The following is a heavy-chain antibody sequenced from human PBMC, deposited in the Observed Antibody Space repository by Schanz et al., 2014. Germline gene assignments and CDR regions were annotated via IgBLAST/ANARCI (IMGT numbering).Heavy chain of an antibody. CDR3: AKDGGCSSTNCHDFVVPELPFES. J-gene: IGHJ4*02. V-gene: IGHV3-23*04. Sequence: EVQLVESGGGLVQPGGSLRLSCAASGFTFNNYDMNWVRLVPGKGLECVSGISGGGGSAYYADSVKGRFTISRDNSKNTLYLQMSSLRGDDTAVYYCAKDGGCSSTNCHDFVVPELPFESWGQGTLVTVSS. CDR1: GFTFNNYD. D-gene: IGHD2-2*01. CDR2: ISGGGGSA.